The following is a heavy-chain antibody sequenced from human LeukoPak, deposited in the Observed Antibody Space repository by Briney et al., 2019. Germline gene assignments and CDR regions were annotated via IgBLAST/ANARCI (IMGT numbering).Heavy chain of an antibody. J-gene: IGHJ4*02. CDR1: GFTFSNYT. CDR2: ISSYI. D-gene: IGHD6-19*01. CDR3: ARVQGGWPLDY. V-gene: IGHV3-21*01. Sequence: GGSLRLSCAASGFTFSNYTMNWVRQAPGKGLEWVSSISSYIYYADSVKGRFTISRDNAKNSLYLQMNSLRAEDTAVYYCARVQGGWPLDYWGQGTLVTVSS.